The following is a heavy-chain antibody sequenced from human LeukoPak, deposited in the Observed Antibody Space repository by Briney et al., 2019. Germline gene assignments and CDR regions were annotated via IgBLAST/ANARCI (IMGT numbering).Heavy chain of an antibody. D-gene: IGHD1-26*01. CDR2: YIPMFGTA. V-gene: IGHV1-69*13. CDR3: AGASSRWELSF. Sequence: SVKVSCKASGGTFSRYAISWVRQAPGQGLEWMGGYIPMFGTANYAQNFQNRVTISADESTSTFSMEVSSLRPEDTAVYFCAGASSRWELSFWGQGTLVTVSS. CDR1: GGTFSRYA. J-gene: IGHJ4*02.